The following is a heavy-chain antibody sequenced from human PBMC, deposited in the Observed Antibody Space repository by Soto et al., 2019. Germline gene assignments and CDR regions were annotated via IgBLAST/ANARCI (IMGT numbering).Heavy chain of an antibody. CDR1: GGSISSGGYS. CDR2: TYHSGST. Sequence: QLQLQESGSGLVKPSQTLSLTCAVSGGSISSGGYSWSWIRQPPGKGLEWSGYTYHSGSTYYNPSLKSRVTISVDRSKNQFALKLSSVTAADAAVYYCARAHYGDYGYGMDVWGQGTTVTVSS. D-gene: IGHD4-17*01. CDR3: ARAHYGDYGYGMDV. V-gene: IGHV4-30-2*01. J-gene: IGHJ6*02.